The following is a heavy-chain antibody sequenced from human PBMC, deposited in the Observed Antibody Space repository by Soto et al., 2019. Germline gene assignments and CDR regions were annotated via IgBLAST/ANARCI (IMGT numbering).Heavy chain of an antibody. V-gene: IGHV1-2*02. CDR2: INPNSGGT. CDR1: GYTFTDYY. CDR3: GNDPHIVVLPAATGGKDV. Sequence: APVKVSCKASGYTFTDYYMHWVRQAPGQGLEWMGWINPNSGGTNYAQKFQGRVTMTRVTSISTAYMELSTLRSDYTAVYYWGNDPHIVVLPAATGGKDVWGQWTTVTVSS. D-gene: IGHD2-2*01. J-gene: IGHJ6*02.